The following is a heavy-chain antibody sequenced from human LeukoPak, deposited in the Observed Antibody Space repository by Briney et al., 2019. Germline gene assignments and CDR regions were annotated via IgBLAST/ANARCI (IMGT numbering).Heavy chain of an antibody. V-gene: IGHV4-39*01. D-gene: IGHD4-17*01. CDR2: IYSSGST. CDR1: GGSISSSYYY. J-gene: IGHJ5*02. CDR3: ARHYGP. Sequence: SETLSLTCTVSGGSISSSYYYWGRIRQPPGKGLEWIGSIYSSGSTYYNPSLKSRVTISVDTSKNQFSLKLTSVTAADTAEYYCARHYGPWGQGTLVTVSS.